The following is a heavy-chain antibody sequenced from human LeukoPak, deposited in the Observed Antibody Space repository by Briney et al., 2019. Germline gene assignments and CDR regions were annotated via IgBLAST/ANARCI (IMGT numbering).Heavy chain of an antibody. CDR3: ARACSGGSCYPQDDYYYYGMDV. D-gene: IGHD2-15*01. CDR1: GFTFSSYG. CDR2: IWYDGSNK. V-gene: IGHV3-33*01. J-gene: IGHJ6*04. Sequence: GGSLRLSCAASGFTFSSYGMHWVRQAPGKGLEWVAVIWYDGSNKYYADPVKGRFTISRDNSKNTLYLQMNSLRAEDTAVYYCARACSGGSCYPQDDYYYYGMDVWGKGTTVTVSS.